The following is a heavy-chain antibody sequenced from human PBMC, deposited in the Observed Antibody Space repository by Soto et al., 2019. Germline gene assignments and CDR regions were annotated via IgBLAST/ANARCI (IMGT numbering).Heavy chain of an antibody. D-gene: IGHD3-22*01. CDR3: ARDQLGDYYDSSGYYD. CDR2: IIPIFGTA. CDR1: GGTFSSYA. Sequence: SVKVSCKASGGTFSSYAISWVRQAPGQGLEWMGGIIPIFGTANYAQKFQGRVTITADESTSTAYMELSSLRSEDTAVYYCARDQLGDYYDSSGYYDWGQGTLVTVSS. V-gene: IGHV1-69*13. J-gene: IGHJ4*02.